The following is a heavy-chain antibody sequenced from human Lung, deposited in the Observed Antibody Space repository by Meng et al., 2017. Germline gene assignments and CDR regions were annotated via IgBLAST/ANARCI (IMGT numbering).Heavy chain of an antibody. D-gene: IGHD2-15*01. CDR2: ISTSSRST. CDR1: GFIFSDYY. Sequence: GESLKISCAASGFIFSDYYMNWVCQAPGKGLEWVSYISTSSRSTDYADSVKGRFTISRDNAKNSLFLQMNSLRAEDTAVYFCARDAGYCSGGSCYSVDYFDYWGQGVLVTVSS. J-gene: IGHJ4*02. V-gene: IGHV3-11*05. CDR3: ARDAGYCSGGSCYSVDYFDY.